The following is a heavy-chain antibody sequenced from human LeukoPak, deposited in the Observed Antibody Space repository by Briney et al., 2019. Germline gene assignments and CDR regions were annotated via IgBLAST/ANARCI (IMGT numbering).Heavy chain of an antibody. CDR1: GFTFSTYA. J-gene: IGHJ5*02. CDR3: ARGDGDYT. V-gene: IGHV3-23*01. CDR2: VSDSGGST. D-gene: IGHD4-17*01. Sequence: GGSLRLSCAASGFTFSTYAMSWVRQAPGKGLEWVSAVSDSGGSTYYADSVKGRFTISRDNSKNSMYLQMNSLRAEDTAVYYCARGDGDYTWGQGTLVTVSS.